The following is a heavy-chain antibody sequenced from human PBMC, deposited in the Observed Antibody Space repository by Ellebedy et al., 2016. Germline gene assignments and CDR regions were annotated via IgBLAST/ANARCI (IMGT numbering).Heavy chain of an antibody. CDR3: TTELERRGYAFDI. J-gene: IGHJ3*02. Sequence: GESLKISXAASGFTFSNAWMSWVRQAPGKGLEWVGRIKSKTDGGTTDYAAPVKGRFTISRDDSKNTLYLQMNSLKTEDTAVYYCTTELERRGYAFDIWGQGTMVTVSS. D-gene: IGHD1-1*01. CDR1: GFTFSNAW. CDR2: IKSKTDGGTT. V-gene: IGHV3-15*01.